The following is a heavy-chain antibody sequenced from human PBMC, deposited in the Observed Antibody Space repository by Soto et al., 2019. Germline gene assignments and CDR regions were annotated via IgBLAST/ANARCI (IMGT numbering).Heavy chain of an antibody. J-gene: IGHJ4*02. CDR1: GFTFSSYW. CDR3: ARVAAAGTAADY. CDR2: INSDGSST. V-gene: IGHV3-74*01. D-gene: IGHD6-13*01. Sequence: PGGSLRLSCAASGFTFSSYWMHWVRQAPGKGLVWVSRINSDGSSTSHADSVKGRFTISRDNAKNTLYLQMNSLRAEDTAVYYCARVAAAGTAADYWGQGTLVTVSS.